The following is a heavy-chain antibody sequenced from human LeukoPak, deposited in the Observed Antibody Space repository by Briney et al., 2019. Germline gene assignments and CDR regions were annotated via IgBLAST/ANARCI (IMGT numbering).Heavy chain of an antibody. V-gene: IGHV1-8*03. J-gene: IGHJ4*02. CDR3: ARVRGSSGYYY. Sequence: ASVKVSCKASGYTFTSYDINWVRQATGQGLEWMGWMNPNSGNTGYAQKFQGRVTITRSTSISTAYMELSSLRSEDTAVYYCARVRGSSGYYYWGQGTLVTVSS. CDR1: GYTFTSYD. D-gene: IGHD3-22*01. CDR2: MNPNSGNT.